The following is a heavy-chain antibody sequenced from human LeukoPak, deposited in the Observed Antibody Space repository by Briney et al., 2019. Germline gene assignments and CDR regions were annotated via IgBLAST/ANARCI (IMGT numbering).Heavy chain of an antibody. J-gene: IGHJ4*02. D-gene: IGHD3-9*01. CDR3: AREGVYDILTGPMD. CDR2: IYYSGST. V-gene: IGHV4-31*03. CDR1: GGSISSGGYY. Sequence: PSQTLSLTCTVSGGSISSGGYYWSWMRQHPGKGLEWIGYIYYSGSTYYNPSLKSRVTISVDTSKNQFSLKLSSVTAADTAVYYCAREGVYDILTGPMDWGQGTLVTVSS.